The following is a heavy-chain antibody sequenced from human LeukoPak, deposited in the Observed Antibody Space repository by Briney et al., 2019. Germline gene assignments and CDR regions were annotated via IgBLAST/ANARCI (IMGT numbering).Heavy chain of an antibody. J-gene: IGHJ4*02. V-gene: IGHV1-46*01. Sequence: ASVTVSCKASGYTFTSYYMHWVRQAPGLGLEWMGIINPSGGSTSYAQKFQGRVTMTRDTSTSTVYMEVSSLRSEDTAVYYCARGTANFWSGYSSHFDYWGQGTLVTVSS. D-gene: IGHD3-3*01. CDR3: ARGTANFWSGYSSHFDY. CDR2: INPSGGST. CDR1: GYTFTSYY.